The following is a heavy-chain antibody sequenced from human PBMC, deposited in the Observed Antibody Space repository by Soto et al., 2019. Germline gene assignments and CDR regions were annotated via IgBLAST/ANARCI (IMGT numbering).Heavy chain of an antibody. CDR1: GFTFSSYE. J-gene: IGHJ4*02. CDR2: ISSGGSTI. Sequence: GGSLRLSCAASGFTFSSYEMNWVRQAPGKGLEWVSYISSGGSTIYYADSVRGRFTISRDNAKNSLYLQMNSLRAEDTAVYYCARDDSGYPSYFHYWGQGALVTVSS. CDR3: ARDDSGYPSYFHY. D-gene: IGHD3-16*02. V-gene: IGHV3-48*03.